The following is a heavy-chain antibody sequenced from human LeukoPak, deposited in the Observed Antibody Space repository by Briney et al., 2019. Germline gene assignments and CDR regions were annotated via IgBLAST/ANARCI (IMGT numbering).Heavy chain of an antibody. Sequence: GGSLRLSCAAPGFTFSSYEMNWVRQAPGKGLEWVSYISISGSTIYYADSVKGRFTISRDNAKNSLYLQMKSLRAEDTAVYYCASVGGGGAAVVDYWGQGTLVTVSA. V-gene: IGHV3-48*03. CDR3: ASVGGGGAAVVDY. CDR2: ISISGSTI. D-gene: IGHD3-16*01. CDR1: GFTFSSYE. J-gene: IGHJ4*02.